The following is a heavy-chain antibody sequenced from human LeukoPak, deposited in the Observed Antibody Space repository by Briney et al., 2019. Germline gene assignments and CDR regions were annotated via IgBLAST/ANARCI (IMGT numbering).Heavy chain of an antibody. J-gene: IGHJ4*02. Sequence: MSWVRQATGKGLEWVSTLSASGGNTYYADSVKGRFTISRDTSKNTVYLQMNSLRAEDTAVYFCAKRGGSIWYQFDSWGQGTLVTVSS. D-gene: IGHD6-13*01. CDR2: LSASGGNT. V-gene: IGHV3-23*01. CDR3: AKRGGSIWYQFDS.